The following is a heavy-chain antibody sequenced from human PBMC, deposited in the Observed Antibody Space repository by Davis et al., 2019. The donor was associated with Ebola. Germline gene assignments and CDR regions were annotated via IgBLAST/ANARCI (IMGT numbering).Heavy chain of an antibody. Sequence: ASVKVSCKASGYTFTSYDIHWVRQATGQGLEWMGIINPSGGSTSYAQKFQGRVTMTRDTSTSTVYMELSSLRSEDTAVYYCARDGGLLTGRFDYWGQGTLVTVSS. D-gene: IGHD7-27*01. J-gene: IGHJ4*02. CDR3: ARDGGLLTGRFDY. V-gene: IGHV1-46*01. CDR1: GYTFTSYD. CDR2: INPSGGST.